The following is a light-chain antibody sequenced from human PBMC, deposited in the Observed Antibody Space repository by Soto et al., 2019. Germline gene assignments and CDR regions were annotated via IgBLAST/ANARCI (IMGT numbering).Light chain of an antibody. J-gene: IGKJ2*01. CDR2: AAR. CDR1: QSISRN. V-gene: IGKV1-39*01. Sequence: DIQLTQSPSSLSASVGDRITISCRASQSISRNLNWYQQMPGKAPNLLIYAARDLQSGVPGRFSGSGSGTEFYLTISSVQPEDLATYYCQQSHSTPYTFGQGTKLEI. CDR3: QQSHSTPYT.